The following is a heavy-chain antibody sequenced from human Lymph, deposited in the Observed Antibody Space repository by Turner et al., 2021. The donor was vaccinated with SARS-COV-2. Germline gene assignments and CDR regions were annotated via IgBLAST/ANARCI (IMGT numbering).Heavy chain of an antibody. CDR1: GFTVSSNY. CDR3: ARVLPYGDYFDY. Sequence: EVQLVESGGGLIQPGGSLRLSCAASGFTVSSNYMTWVRQAPGKGLEWVSLMYSGGSTYYADSVKGRFTISRDNSKNTLYLQMNSLRSDDTAVYYCARVLPYGDYFDYWGQGTLVTVSS. D-gene: IGHD4-17*01. CDR2: MYSGGST. J-gene: IGHJ4*02. V-gene: IGHV3-53*01.